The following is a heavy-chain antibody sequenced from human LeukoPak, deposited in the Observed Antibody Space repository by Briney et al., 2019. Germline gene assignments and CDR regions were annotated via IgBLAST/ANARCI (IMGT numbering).Heavy chain of an antibody. CDR2: ISSSSSTI. Sequence: GGSLRLSCAASGFTSSSYAMSWVRQAPGKGLEWVSYISSSSSTIYYADSVKGRFTISRDNAKNSLYLQMNSLRAEDTAVYYCARGTLGQLLGYWGQGTLVTVSS. J-gene: IGHJ4*02. CDR1: GFTSSSYA. CDR3: ARGTLGQLLGY. D-gene: IGHD6-6*01. V-gene: IGHV3-48*01.